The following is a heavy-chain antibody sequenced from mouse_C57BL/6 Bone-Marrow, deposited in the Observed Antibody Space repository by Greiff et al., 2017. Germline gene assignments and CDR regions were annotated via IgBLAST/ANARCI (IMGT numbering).Heavy chain of an antibody. D-gene: IGHD1-1*01. CDR1: GYTFTSYW. CDR2: INPSSGYT. CDR3: ARDYGGAWFAY. J-gene: IGHJ3*01. V-gene: IGHV1-7*01. Sequence: QVQLQQSGAELAKPGASVKLSCTASGYTFTSYWMHWVKQRPGQGLEWIGYINPSSGYTKYKQKFKDKATLTADKSSSTAYMQLRSLTYEDSAVYYCARDYGGAWFAYWGQGTLVTVSA.